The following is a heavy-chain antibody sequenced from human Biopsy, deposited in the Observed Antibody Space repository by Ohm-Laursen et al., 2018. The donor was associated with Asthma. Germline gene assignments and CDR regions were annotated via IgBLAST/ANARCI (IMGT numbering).Heavy chain of an antibody. Sequence: QTLSLTCAVSGDSIDSGAYSWTWIRQSPGVGLEWIGYIYRNGDTYYNPTLKNRVTISIDRSKNQFSLRLRSATAADTAVYYCARGWNCGGDCYSLDSWGQGTLVTVSS. D-gene: IGHD2-21*02. J-gene: IGHJ4*02. CDR3: ARGWNCGGDCYSLDS. V-gene: IGHV4-30-2*06. CDR2: IYRNGDT. CDR1: GDSIDSGAYS.